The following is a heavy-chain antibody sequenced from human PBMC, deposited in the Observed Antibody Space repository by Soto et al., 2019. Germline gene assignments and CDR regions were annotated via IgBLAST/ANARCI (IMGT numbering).Heavy chain of an antibody. V-gene: IGHV3-23*01. CDR2: ISNSGDTT. D-gene: IGHD3-9*01. Sequence: GGSLRLSCAASGFTFSSYAISWVRQAPGKGLEWVSGISNSGDTTHYADSVKGRFTIFRDNSKNTLYLQMNSLRAEDTAVYYCAPHRQDNFLTGYYSDAFDIWGQGTMVTVSS. CDR3: APHRQDNFLTGYYSDAFDI. J-gene: IGHJ3*02. CDR1: GFTFSSYA.